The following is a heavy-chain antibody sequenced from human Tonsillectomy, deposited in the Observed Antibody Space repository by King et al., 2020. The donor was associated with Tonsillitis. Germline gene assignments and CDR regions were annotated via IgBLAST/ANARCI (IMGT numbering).Heavy chain of an antibody. CDR1: GGPFSDYF. V-gene: IGHV4-34*01. Sequence: VQLQQWGAGLLKPSETLSLTCAVYGGPFSDYFWSWIRQPPGKGLEWIGEISHSGSTSYNPSLKRRVTISLDTSKNQLSLKLTSVTAADTAVYYCARTGAYDAFDIWGQGTVVTVSS. D-gene: IGHD1-26*01. CDR3: ARTGAYDAFDI. J-gene: IGHJ3*02. CDR2: ISHSGST.